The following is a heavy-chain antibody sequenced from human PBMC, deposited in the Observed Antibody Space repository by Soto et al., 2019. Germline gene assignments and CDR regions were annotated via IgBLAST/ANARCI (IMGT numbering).Heavy chain of an antibody. D-gene: IGHD6-6*01. CDR2: IYYSGST. V-gene: IGHV4-39*01. Sequence: SETLSLTCTVSGGSISSSSYYWGWIRQPPGKGLEWIGSIYYSGSTYYNPSLKSRVTISVDTSKNQFSLKLSSVTAADTAVYYCARQALRDYYYGMDVWGQGTTVTVSS. J-gene: IGHJ6*02. CDR3: ARQALRDYYYGMDV. CDR1: GGSISSSSYY.